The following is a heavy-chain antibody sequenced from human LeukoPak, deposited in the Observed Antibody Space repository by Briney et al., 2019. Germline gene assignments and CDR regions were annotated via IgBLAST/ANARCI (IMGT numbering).Heavy chain of an antibody. CDR1: GGSISSYY. CDR3: ARVVRTFSSGWYHWFDP. Sequence: SETLSLTCTVSGGSISSYYWSWIRQPPGKGLEWIGDIYYSGSTNYNPSLKSRVTISVDTSKNQFSLKLSSVTAADTAVYYCARVVRTFSSGWYHWFDPWGQGTLVTVSS. V-gene: IGHV4-59*01. J-gene: IGHJ5*02. CDR2: IYYSGST. D-gene: IGHD6-19*01.